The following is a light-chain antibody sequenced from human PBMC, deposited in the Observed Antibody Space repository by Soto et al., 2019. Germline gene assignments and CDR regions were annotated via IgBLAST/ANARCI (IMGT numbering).Light chain of an antibody. V-gene: IGKV1-39*01. CDR1: QSISSY. Sequence: DIQMTQSPSSLSASVGDRVTITCRASQSISSYLNWYQQKPGKAPKVLIYAASSLQSGVPSRFSGSGSGTDFTLTISSLQPEDFATYYCQQSYSTFTWTFGQGTKVEIK. CDR3: QQSYSTFTWT. J-gene: IGKJ1*01. CDR2: AAS.